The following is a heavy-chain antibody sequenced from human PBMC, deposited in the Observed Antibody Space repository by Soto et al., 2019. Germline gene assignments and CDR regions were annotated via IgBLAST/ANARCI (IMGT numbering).Heavy chain of an antibody. CDR1: GFTFSNYD. V-gene: IGHV3-23*01. CDR3: AKDSSTSYGLDA. J-gene: IGHJ6*02. Sequence: EVQLLESGGGLVQPGGSLRLSCAASGFTFSNYDMSWVRQAPGKGLEWVSAISGSGGSTYHTDSVKGRFTISRDNSKNTLFLQMNSLRAEDMALYYCAKDSSTSYGLDAWGQGTTVTVSS. CDR2: ISGSGGST.